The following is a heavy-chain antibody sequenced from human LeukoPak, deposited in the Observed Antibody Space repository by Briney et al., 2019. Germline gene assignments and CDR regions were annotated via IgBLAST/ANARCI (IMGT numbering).Heavy chain of an antibody. CDR2: ITNDGSST. V-gene: IGHV3-74*01. CDR3: AREGDYGDYFDY. J-gene: IGHJ4*02. D-gene: IGHD4-17*01. Sequence: GGSLRLSCAASGFTFSSYWMHWVRQAPGKGLVWVSRITNDGSSTSHADSVKGRFTISRDNAKNTLYLQMNSLRAEDTAVYYCAREGDYGDYFDYWGQGTLVTVSS. CDR1: GFTFSSYW.